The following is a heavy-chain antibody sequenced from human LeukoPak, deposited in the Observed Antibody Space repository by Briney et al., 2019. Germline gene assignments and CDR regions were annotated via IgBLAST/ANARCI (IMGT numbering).Heavy chain of an antibody. CDR3: ARDYARPDY. CDR1: GFTFEDYG. J-gene: IGHJ4*02. Sequence: GGSLRLSCAASGFTFEDYGMSWVRQAPGKGLEWDSGITWNGGSIGYADSVKGRFTMSRDNAKNSLYLQMDSLKTEDTALYYCARDYARPDYWGQGTLVTVSS. CDR2: ITWNGGSI. D-gene: IGHD4-17*01. V-gene: IGHV3-20*04.